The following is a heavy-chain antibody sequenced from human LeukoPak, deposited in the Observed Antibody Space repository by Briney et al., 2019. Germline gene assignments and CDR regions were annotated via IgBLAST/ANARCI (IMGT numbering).Heavy chain of an antibody. CDR2: MYTSGAT. V-gene: IGHV4-4*07. D-gene: IGHD3-10*01. CDR1: GDSMNSYY. J-gene: IGHJ3*02. Sequence: SETLSLTCSVSGDSMNSYYWSWIRQPAGKGLEWIGRMYTSGATKYNPSFQSRVTMSVDTSKNHFYLGLNSLTVADTAVYYCARDQVFGSGVRAFDIWGQGTLVIVSS. CDR3: ARDQVFGSGVRAFDI.